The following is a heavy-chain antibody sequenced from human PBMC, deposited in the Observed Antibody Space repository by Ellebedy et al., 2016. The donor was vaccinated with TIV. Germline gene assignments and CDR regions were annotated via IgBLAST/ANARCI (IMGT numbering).Heavy chain of an antibody. V-gene: IGHV1-8*03. CDR2: MSPDTGKT. J-gene: IGHJ4*02. Sequence: AASVKVSCKASGYTFATYDVTWVRQATGQGLEWMGWMSPDTGKTGCAQKFQGRVTITRDTSASTAYMELSNLRSEDTAVHYCARGPYVVGATTGLDYWGQGTLVTVSS. CDR1: GYTFATYD. D-gene: IGHD1-26*01. CDR3: ARGPYVVGATTGLDY.